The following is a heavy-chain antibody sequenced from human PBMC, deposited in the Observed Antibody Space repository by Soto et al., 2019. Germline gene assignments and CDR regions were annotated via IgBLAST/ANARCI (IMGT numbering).Heavy chain of an antibody. Sequence: PSETLSLTCAVYGGSFSGYYWSWIRQPPGKGLEWIGEINHSGSTNYNPSLKSRVTISVDTSKNQFSLKLSSVTAADTAVYYCARRRLVVAATRANWFDPWGQGTLVTVSS. CDR1: GGSFSGYY. D-gene: IGHD2-15*01. CDR2: INHSGST. V-gene: IGHV4-34*01. J-gene: IGHJ5*02. CDR3: ARRRLVVAATRANWFDP.